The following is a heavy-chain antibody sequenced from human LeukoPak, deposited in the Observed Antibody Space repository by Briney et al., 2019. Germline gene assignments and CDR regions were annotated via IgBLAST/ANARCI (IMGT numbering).Heavy chain of an antibody. CDR3: ARDPGGSPYYFDY. D-gene: IGHD1-26*01. J-gene: IGHJ4*02. Sequence: SETLSLTCTVSGGSISSYYWSWIRQPPGKGLEWIGYIYYSGSTNYNPSLKSRVTISVDTSKNQFSLKLSSVTAADTAVYYCARDPGGSPYYFDYWGQGTLVTVSS. CDR2: IYYSGST. CDR1: GGSISSYY. V-gene: IGHV4-59*01.